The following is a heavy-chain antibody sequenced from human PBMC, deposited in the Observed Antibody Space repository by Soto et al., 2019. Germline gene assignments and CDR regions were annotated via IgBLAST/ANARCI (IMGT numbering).Heavy chain of an antibody. CDR3: ARGYCSGGSCYPRAAFDI. V-gene: IGHV1-3*01. Sequence: ASVKVSCKASGYTFTSYAMHCVRQAPEQRLEWMGWINAGNGNTKYSQKFQGRVTITRDTSACTAYMELSSLRSEDTAVYYCARGYCSGGSCYPRAAFDIWGQGTMVTVSS. J-gene: IGHJ3*02. D-gene: IGHD2-15*01. CDR2: INAGNGNT. CDR1: GYTFTSYA.